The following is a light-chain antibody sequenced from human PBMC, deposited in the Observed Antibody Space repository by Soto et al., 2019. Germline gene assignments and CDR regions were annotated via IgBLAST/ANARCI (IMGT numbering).Light chain of an antibody. CDR3: ASWDDSLNAVL. CDR1: SSHIGSNS. J-gene: IGLJ2*01. CDR2: RDH. Sequence: QSVLTQSPSASGTAGQRITISCSGGSSHIGSNSVNWYQQVPGTAPKVLIYRDHQRPSGVPDRFSGYKSGTSASLAISGLQSEDEAEYYCASWDDSLNAVLFGGGTKLTVL. V-gene: IGLV1-44*01.